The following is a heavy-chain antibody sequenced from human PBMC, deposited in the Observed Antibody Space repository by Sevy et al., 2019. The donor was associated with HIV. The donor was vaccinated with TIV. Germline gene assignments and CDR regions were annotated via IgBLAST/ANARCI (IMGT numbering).Heavy chain of an antibody. D-gene: IGHD2-15*01. V-gene: IGHV3-23*01. Sequence: GGSLRLSCAASGFTFSSYAMSWVRQAPGKGLEWVSAISGSGGSTYYAHSVKGRFTISRDNSKNTLYLQMNSLRAEDTAVYYCATGSVLLDYYFDYWGQGTLVTVSS. CDR2: ISGSGGST. J-gene: IGHJ4*02. CDR3: ATGSVLLDYYFDY. CDR1: GFTFSSYA.